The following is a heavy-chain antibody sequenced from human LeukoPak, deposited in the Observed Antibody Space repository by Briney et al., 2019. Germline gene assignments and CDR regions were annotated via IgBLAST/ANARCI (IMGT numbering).Heavy chain of an antibody. J-gene: IGHJ6*02. CDR1: GFTFSSHG. Sequence: GGSLRLSCAASGFTFSSHGMHWVRQAPGKGLEWVAVISYDGSDKYYADSVKGRFTISRDNSKNTLYLQMNSLRAEDTAVYYCAKRRTVDTAMVTHYYGMDVWGQATTVTVSS. D-gene: IGHD5-18*01. V-gene: IGHV3-30*18. CDR3: AKRRTVDTAMVTHYYGMDV. CDR2: ISYDGSDK.